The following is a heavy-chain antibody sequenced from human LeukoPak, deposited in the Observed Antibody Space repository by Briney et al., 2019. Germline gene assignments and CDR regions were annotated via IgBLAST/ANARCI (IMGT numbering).Heavy chain of an antibody. CDR2: IKQDGSEN. V-gene: IGHV3-7*01. Sequence: GGSLRLSCAASGFTLNTYYMTWVRQAPGKGLEWVAGIKQDGSENYYMESVKGRFTISRDNSRNSLSLQMNGLRAEDTAVYFCARGRYCTSAACYVGVPFDSWGQGTLVTVSS. D-gene: IGHD2-2*01. J-gene: IGHJ4*02. CDR3: ARGRYCTSAACYVGVPFDS. CDR1: GFTLNTYY.